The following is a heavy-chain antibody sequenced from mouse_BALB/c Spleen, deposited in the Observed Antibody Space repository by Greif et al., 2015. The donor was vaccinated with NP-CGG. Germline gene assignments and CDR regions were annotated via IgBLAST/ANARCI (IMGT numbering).Heavy chain of an antibody. V-gene: IGHV1-69*02. J-gene: IGHJ3*01. D-gene: IGHD2-1*01. CDR2: IDPSDSET. CDR1: GYTFTSYW. CDR3: ARRDGNAWFAY. Sequence: QVQLKQSGAELVKPGAPVKLSCKASGYTFTSYWMNWVKQRPGRGLEWIGRIDPSDSETHYNQKFKDKATLTVDKSSSTAYIQLSSLTSEDSAVYYCARRDGNAWFAYWGQGTLVTVSA.